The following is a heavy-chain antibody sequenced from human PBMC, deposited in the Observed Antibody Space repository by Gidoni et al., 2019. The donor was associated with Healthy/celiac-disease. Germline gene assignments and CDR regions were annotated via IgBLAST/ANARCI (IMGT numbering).Heavy chain of an antibody. CDR2: INPNSGGT. CDR1: GYNFTGYY. CDR3: ASGRSDFWSGSLGY. J-gene: IGHJ4*02. D-gene: IGHD3-3*01. Sequence: QVQLVQSGAEVKKPGASVRVSCKASGYNFTGYYMHWVRQAPGQGLEWMGWINPNSGGTNYAQMFQGRVTMTRDTSISTAYMELSRLRSYDTAVYYFASGRSDFWSGSLGYWGQGTLVTVSS. V-gene: IGHV1-2*02.